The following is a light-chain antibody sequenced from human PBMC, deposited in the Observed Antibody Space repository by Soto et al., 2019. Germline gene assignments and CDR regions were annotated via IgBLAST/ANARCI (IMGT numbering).Light chain of an antibody. CDR1: QGISNY. CDR3: QNYNWPPPT. V-gene: IGKV1-27*01. CDR2: AAS. Sequence: DVQMTKSPSSLSASVGDRVTISCRASQGISNYLAWYQQKPGKAPRLLIYAASSLQSGVSFRFTGRGSGTDFTLTISSLQPEDVATYYCQNYNWPPPTFGPGTKVDIK. J-gene: IGKJ3*01.